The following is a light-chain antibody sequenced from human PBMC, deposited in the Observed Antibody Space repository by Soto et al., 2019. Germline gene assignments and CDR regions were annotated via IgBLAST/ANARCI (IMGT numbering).Light chain of an antibody. J-gene: IGKJ1*01. V-gene: IGKV1-39*01. CDR3: QQSYSRPRT. Sequence: DIQMTQSPSSLSASVGDRVTLTCRASQSISTYLNWYQQKPGKAPNLLIYTASSLESGVPSRFSGGGSGTDFTLTISSLQPEDFETYFCQQSYSRPRTFGQGTKVDIK. CDR2: TAS. CDR1: QSISTY.